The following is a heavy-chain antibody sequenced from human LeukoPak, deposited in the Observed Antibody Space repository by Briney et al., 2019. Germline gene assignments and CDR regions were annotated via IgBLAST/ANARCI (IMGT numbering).Heavy chain of an antibody. CDR2: IYPGDSDS. CDR1: GYSFTNYW. CDR3: ATARAIYDTSGDYAYYFDY. D-gene: IGHD3-22*01. Sequence: GESLKISCKGSGYSFTNYWIGWVRQMPGKGLEWMGIIYPGDSDSRYSPSFQGQVSISADKPITTAYLQWSSLKASDTAMYYCATARAIYDTSGDYAYYFDYWGQGTLVTVSS. V-gene: IGHV5-51*04. J-gene: IGHJ4*02.